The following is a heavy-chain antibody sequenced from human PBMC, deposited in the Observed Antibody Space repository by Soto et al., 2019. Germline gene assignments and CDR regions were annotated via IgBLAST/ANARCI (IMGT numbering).Heavy chain of an antibody. D-gene: IGHD2-2*01. CDR2: ISYDGSDK. CDR1: GFTFSNYG. V-gene: IGHV3-30*18. Sequence: QVQLVESGGGMVQPGRSLRLSCAASGFTFSNYGMHWVRQAPGKGLEWVAVISYDGSDKYYADSVKGRFSISRDNSMNTLYLQMNSLRAEDTAVYYCAKVTGYCSSSSCRRDYYYYYGMDVWGQGTTVTVSS. J-gene: IGHJ6*02. CDR3: AKVTGYCSSSSCRRDYYYYYGMDV.